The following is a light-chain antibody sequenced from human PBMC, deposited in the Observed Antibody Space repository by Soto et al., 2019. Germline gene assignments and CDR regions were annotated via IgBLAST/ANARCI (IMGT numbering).Light chain of an antibody. CDR2: GAS. J-gene: IGKJ1*01. V-gene: IGKV3-15*01. CDR1: QTLRNN. CDR3: QQYNNWPPWT. Sequence: EIVLTQSPGTLSLSPGERATLSCRASQTLRNNYLAWYQQKPGQAPRLLIYGASTRATGIPARFSGSGSGTEFTLTISSLQSEDFAVYYCQQYNNWPPWTFGQGTKVDIK.